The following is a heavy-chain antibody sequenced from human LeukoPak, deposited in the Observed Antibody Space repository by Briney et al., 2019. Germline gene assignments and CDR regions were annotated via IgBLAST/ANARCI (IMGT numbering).Heavy chain of an antibody. J-gene: IGHJ3*02. D-gene: IGHD3-3*01. CDR2: ISSSSSYI. Sequence: GGSLRLSCAAPGFTFSSYSMNWGRQAPGKGLEWVSSISSSSSYIYYADSVKGRFTISRDNAKNSLYLQMNSLRAEDTAVYYCARGSGVVITPDAFDIWGQGTMVTVSS. V-gene: IGHV3-21*01. CDR1: GFTFSSYS. CDR3: ARGSGVVITPDAFDI.